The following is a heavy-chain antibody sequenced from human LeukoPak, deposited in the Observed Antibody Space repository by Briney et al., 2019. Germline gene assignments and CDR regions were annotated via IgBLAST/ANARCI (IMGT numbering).Heavy chain of an antibody. CDR2: IYPGDSDT. J-gene: IGHJ4*02. D-gene: IGHD3-22*01. Sequence: GESLKISCKGSGYSFTSYWIGWVRQMPGKGLEWMGIIYPGDSDTRYSPSFQGQVTISADKSISTAYLQWSSLKASDTAMYYCARQTYYYDSSGYYYVGRYFDYWGQGTLVTVSS. V-gene: IGHV5-51*01. CDR3: ARQTYYYDSSGYYYVGRYFDY. CDR1: GYSFTSYW.